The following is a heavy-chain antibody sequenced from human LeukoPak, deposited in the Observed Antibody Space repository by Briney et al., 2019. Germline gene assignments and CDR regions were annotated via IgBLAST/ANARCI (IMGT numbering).Heavy chain of an antibody. CDR1: GGSIISGDYY. CDR2: MYYSGST. Sequence: SETLSLTCTVSGGSIISGDYYWTWIRQSPGKGLEWIAYMYYSGSTYYNPSLKGRITISIDTSNNRFSLRLTSVTAADTAVYYCARLPTQWATVTGIDFWGQGTLVTVSS. J-gene: IGHJ4*02. V-gene: IGHV4-30-4*01. D-gene: IGHD4-17*01. CDR3: ARLPTQWATVTGIDF.